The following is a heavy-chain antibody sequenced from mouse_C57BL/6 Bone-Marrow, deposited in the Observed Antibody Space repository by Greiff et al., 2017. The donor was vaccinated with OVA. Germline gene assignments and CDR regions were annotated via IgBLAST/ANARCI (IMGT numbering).Heavy chain of an antibody. V-gene: IGHV1-81*01. Sequence: QVQLKQSGAELARPGASVKLSCKASGYTFTSYGISWVKQRTGQGLEWIGEIYPRSGNTYYNEKFKGKATLTADKSSSTAYMELRSLTSEDSAVYFCVRSYYGYDGAWFAYWGQGTLVTVSA. CDR3: VRSYYGYDGAWFAY. J-gene: IGHJ3*01. CDR1: GYTFTSYG. CDR2: IYPRSGNT. D-gene: IGHD2-9*01.